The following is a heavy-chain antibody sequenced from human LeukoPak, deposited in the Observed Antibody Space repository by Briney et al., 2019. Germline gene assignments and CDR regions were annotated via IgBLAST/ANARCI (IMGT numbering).Heavy chain of an antibody. Sequence: PGGSLRLSCAASGFTFSSYGMHWVRQAPGKGLEWVAVISYDGSNKYYADSVKGRFTISRDNSKNTLCLQMNSLRAEDTAVYYCAVHSYGRQLGFDYWGQGTLVTVSS. J-gene: IGHJ4*02. D-gene: IGHD5-18*01. CDR2: ISYDGSNK. V-gene: IGHV3-30*03. CDR3: AVHSYGRQLGFDY. CDR1: GFTFSSYG.